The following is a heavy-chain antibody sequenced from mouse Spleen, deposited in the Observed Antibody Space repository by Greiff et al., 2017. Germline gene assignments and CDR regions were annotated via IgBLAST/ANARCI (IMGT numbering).Heavy chain of an antibody. CDR3: AREGNPRAMDY. CDR2: IYPGDGDT. D-gene: IGHD2-1*01. J-gene: IGHJ4*01. Sequence: QVQLKQSGAELVKPGASVKISCTASGYAFSSYWLNWVKQRPGKGLDWIGQIYPGDGDTNYNGKFKGKATLTADKSSSTAYMQLSSLTSEDSAVYFCAREGNPRAMDYWGQGTSVTVSS. CDR1: GYAFSSYW. V-gene: IGHV1-80*01.